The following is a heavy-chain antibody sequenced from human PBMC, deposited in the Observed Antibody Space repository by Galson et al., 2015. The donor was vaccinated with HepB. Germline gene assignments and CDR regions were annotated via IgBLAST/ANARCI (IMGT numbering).Heavy chain of an antibody. CDR3: TTEGRGYYYDDDGDGSSYYFDY. J-gene: IGHJ4*02. D-gene: IGHD3-22*01. CDR2: IKSKTDGGTT. CDR1: GFTFSNAW. Sequence: SLRLSCAASGFTFSNAWMNWVRQAPGKGLEWVGRIKSKTDGGTTDYAAPVKGRFTISRDDSKNTLYLQMNSLKTEDTAVYYCTTEGRGYYYDDDGDGSSYYFDYWGQGTLVTVSS. V-gene: IGHV3-15*07.